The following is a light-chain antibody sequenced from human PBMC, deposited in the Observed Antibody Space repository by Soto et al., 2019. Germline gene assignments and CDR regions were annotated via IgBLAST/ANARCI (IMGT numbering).Light chain of an antibody. Sequence: DIQLTQSPSFLSASVGDRVTFTCRASQVISNFLAWYQQEPGEAPNLIIYAASTLQSGVPTRFSRSGSGTEFTFTVSNLQPEDYATYSCQHRNSYPLIFGEGTNVEIK. CDR1: QVISNF. CDR3: QHRNSYPLI. V-gene: IGKV1-9*01. CDR2: AAS. J-gene: IGKJ4*01.